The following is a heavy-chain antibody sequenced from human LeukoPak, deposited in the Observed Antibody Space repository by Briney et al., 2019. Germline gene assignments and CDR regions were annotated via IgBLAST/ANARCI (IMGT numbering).Heavy chain of an antibody. D-gene: IGHD2-2*01. CDR1: GGSISSSSYF. Sequence: PSETLSLTCTVSGGSISSSSYFWGWIRQPPGKGLEWLGIIYYSGTTYYNPSLKSRVTISVDTSKNQFSLKLSSVPAADTAVYYCARRGLYGSSPFDPWGQGTLVTVSS. J-gene: IGHJ5*02. V-gene: IGHV4-39*01. CDR3: ARRGLYGSSPFDP. CDR2: IYYSGTT.